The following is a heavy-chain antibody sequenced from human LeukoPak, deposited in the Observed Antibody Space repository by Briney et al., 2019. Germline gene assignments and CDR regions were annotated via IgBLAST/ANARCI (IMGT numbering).Heavy chain of an antibody. Sequence: GGSLRLSCAASGFTFSGYALHWVRQAPGKGLEWVAVISSDGTNRYYADSVKGRFTISRDNSKNTVYPQMNSLRAEDTAVYYCARVAIFGVVIPPDYWGQGTLVTVSS. CDR2: ISSDGTNR. J-gene: IGHJ4*02. D-gene: IGHD3-3*02. CDR1: GFTFSGYA. V-gene: IGHV3-30*01. CDR3: ARVAIFGVVIPPDY.